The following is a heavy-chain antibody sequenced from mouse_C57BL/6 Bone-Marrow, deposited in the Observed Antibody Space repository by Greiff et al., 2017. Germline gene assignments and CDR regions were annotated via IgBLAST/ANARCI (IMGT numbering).Heavy chain of an antibody. CDR3: ARLASYYFDY. V-gene: IGHV5-17*01. J-gene: IGHJ2*01. Sequence: EVMLVESGGGLVKPGGSLKLSCAASGFTFSDYGMHWVRQAPEKGLEWVAYISSGSSTIYYADTVKGRFTISRDNAKNTLFLQMTSLRSEATAMYYCARLASYYFDYWGQGTTLTVSS. CDR2: ISSGSSTI. CDR1: GFTFSDYG.